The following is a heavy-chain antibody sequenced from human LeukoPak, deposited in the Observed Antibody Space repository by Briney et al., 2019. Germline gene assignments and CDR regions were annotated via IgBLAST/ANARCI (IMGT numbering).Heavy chain of an antibody. CDR2: ISAYNGST. D-gene: IGHD2-15*01. CDR1: GYTFTSYG. CDR3: ARVFWSGGSIRRDY. Sequence: ASVKVSCKASGYTFTSYGISGVRQAPGQGLEWMGWISAYNGSTNYAQKLQGRVTMTTDTSTSTAYMELRSLRSDDTAVYYCARVFWSGGSIRRDYWGQGTLVTVSS. V-gene: IGHV1-18*01. J-gene: IGHJ4*02.